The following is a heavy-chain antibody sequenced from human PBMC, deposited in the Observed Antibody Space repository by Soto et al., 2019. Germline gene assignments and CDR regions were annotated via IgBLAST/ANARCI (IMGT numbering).Heavy chain of an antibody. CDR2: INPILSMS. CDR3: ASSYGSGYRAFDY. Sequence: QVQLVQSAAEVRKPGSSVKVSCKASGDTFSFYSINWVRQAPGLGLEWMGRINPILSMSNYAQRFQGRVTITADKSTSTAYMELSGLRSEDTAIYYCASSYGSGYRAFDYWGQGALVTVSS. J-gene: IGHJ4*02. D-gene: IGHD3-10*01. V-gene: IGHV1-69*02. CDR1: GDTFSFYS.